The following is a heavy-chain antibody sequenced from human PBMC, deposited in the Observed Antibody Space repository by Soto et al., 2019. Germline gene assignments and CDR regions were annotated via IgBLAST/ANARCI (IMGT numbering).Heavy chain of an antibody. CDR1: GFTFSGYA. Sequence: GGSLRLSCAASGFTFSGYAMSWVRQAPGKGLEWVSAISGSGGSTYYADSVKGRFTISRDNAKNTLYLQMSSLRPADTALYYCVKVFLIDARTPTFFRNWGKGPLVSVSS. J-gene: IGHJ1*01. CDR3: VKVFLIDARTPTFFRN. D-gene: IGHD3-22*01. V-gene: IGHV3-23*01. CDR2: ISGSGGST.